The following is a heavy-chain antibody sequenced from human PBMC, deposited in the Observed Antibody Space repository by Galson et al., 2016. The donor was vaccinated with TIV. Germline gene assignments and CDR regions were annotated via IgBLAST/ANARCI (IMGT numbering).Heavy chain of an antibody. V-gene: IGHV3-9*03. CDR2: ISFNSGDM. CDR1: GFTFGDFA. J-gene: IGHJ3*02. D-gene: IGHD3-16*01. CDR3: AKDIAYGDTSNFDAFDI. Sequence: SLRLSCAASGFTFGDFAMHWVRQTPGKGLEWVSGISFNSGDMGYGGSVRGRFTISRDNAKNSLYLQMDSLRPEDMGLYYCAKDIAYGDTSNFDAFDIWGQGKMVTVSS.